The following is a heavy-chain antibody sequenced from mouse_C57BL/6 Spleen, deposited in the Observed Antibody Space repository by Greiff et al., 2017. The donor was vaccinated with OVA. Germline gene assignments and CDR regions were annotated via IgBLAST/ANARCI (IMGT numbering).Heavy chain of an antibody. Sequence: QVQLQQLGAELVRPGSSVKLSCKASGYTFTSYWMNWVKQRLIQALEWIGNIDLSDSETHYNQKFKDKATLTVDKSSSTAYMQLSSLTSEDSAVYYCARWNDYWYFDVCGTGTTVTVSS. CDR1: GYTFTSYW. J-gene: IGHJ1*03. V-gene: IGHV1-52*01. D-gene: IGHD2-3*01. CDR2: IDLSDSET. CDR3: ARWNDYWYFDV.